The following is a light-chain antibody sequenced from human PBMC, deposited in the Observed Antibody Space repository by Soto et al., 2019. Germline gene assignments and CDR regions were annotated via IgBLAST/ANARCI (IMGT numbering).Light chain of an antibody. CDR3: GAWDDGLNGPV. Sequence: QSVLTQPPSVSEAPGRRVTISCSGSSSNIGNNAVNWYQQLPGKAPKLLIFYDDLLPSGVSDRFSGSKSGTSASLAISGRQSEDEADYYCGAWDDGLNGPVFGGETKLTVL. V-gene: IGLV1-36*01. J-gene: IGLJ3*02. CDR2: YDD. CDR1: SSNIGNNA.